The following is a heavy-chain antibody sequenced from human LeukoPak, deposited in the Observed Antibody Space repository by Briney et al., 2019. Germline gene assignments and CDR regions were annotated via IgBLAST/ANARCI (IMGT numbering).Heavy chain of an antibody. CDR3: ARGATSYYYYMDV. D-gene: IGHD5-12*01. Sequence: ASVKVSCKASGYSLNIYGFSWVRQAPGQGLEWMGWISTDNGDTKYAQKFQGRVTVTTDTSTSTAYMELSSLRSEDTAVYYCARGATSYYYYMDVWGKGTTVTVSS. V-gene: IGHV1-18*01. CDR1: GYSLNIYG. CDR2: ISTDNGDT. J-gene: IGHJ6*03.